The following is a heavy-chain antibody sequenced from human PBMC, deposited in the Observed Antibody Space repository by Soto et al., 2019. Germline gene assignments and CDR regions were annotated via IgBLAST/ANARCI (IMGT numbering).Heavy chain of an antibody. Sequence: GGSLRLSCTASGFTFGDYAMSWVRQAPGKGLEWVGFIRSKAYGGTTEYAASVKGRFTISRDDSKSIAYLQMNSLKTEDTAVYYCTREGLVGLYGGMDAWGQGTTVTVSS. CDR2: IRSKAYGGTT. J-gene: IGHJ6*02. CDR1: GFTFGDYA. D-gene: IGHD4-17*01. V-gene: IGHV3-49*04. CDR3: TREGLVGLYGGMDA.